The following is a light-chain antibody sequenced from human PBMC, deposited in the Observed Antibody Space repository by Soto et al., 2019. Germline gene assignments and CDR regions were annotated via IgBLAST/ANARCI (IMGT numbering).Light chain of an antibody. CDR3: SSYTRQYTPSYV. CDR1: SSDVGGYNY. J-gene: IGLJ1*01. CDR2: EVS. Sequence: QSVLTQPASVSGSPGQSITLSCTGTSSDVGGYNYVSWYQQRPGKAPKLMIYEVSNRPSGISHRFSGSKSGNTASLTISGLRAEDEADYYCSSYTRQYTPSYVFGTGTKVTVL. V-gene: IGLV2-14*01.